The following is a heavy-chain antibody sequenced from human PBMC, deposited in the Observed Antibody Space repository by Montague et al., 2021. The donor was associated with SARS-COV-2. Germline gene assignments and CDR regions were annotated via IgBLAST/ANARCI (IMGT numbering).Heavy chain of an antibody. Sequence: SLRLSCAASGFTFSSYAMSWVRQAPGKGLVWVSAISGSGGSTYYADSVKGRFTISRDNSKNTLYLQMNSLRAEDTAVYYWAGTLLWFGELLYYYGMDVWGQGTTVTVSS. CDR2: ISGSGGST. J-gene: IGHJ6*02. CDR1: GFTFSSYA. D-gene: IGHD3-10*01. V-gene: IGHV3-23*01. CDR3: AGTLLWFGELLYYYGMDV.